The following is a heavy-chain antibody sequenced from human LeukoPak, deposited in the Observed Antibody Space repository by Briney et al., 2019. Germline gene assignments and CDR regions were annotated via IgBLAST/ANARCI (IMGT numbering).Heavy chain of an antibody. CDR3: ARHVDILVGATGWFDP. CDR2: IYPGDSDT. D-gene: IGHD1-26*01. Sequence: GESLKISCKGPGYSFTSYWIGWVRQMPGKGLVWMGIIYPGDSDTRYSPSFQGQVTISADKSISTAYLQWSSLKASDTAMYYCARHVDILVGATGWFDPWGQGTLVTVSS. CDR1: GYSFTSYW. V-gene: IGHV5-51*01. J-gene: IGHJ5*02.